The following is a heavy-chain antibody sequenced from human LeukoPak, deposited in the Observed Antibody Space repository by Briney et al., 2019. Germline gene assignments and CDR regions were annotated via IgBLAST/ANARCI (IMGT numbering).Heavy chain of an antibody. CDR1: GYTFTSYD. CDR2: MNPNSGNT. V-gene: IGHV1-8*01. Sequence: ASVKVSCKASGYTFTSYDINWVRQATGQGLEWMGWMNPNSGNTGYAQKFQGRVTMARNTSISTAYMELSSLRSEDTAVYYCAREYCSSTSCFLGNWFDPWGQGTLVTVSS. CDR3: AREYCSSTSCFLGNWFDP. D-gene: IGHD2-2*01. J-gene: IGHJ5*02.